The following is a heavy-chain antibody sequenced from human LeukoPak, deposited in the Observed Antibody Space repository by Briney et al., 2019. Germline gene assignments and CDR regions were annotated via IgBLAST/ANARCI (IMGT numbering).Heavy chain of an antibody. CDR2: ISGSGGST. CDR3: AKVSYDSSGYYYFDY. D-gene: IGHD3-22*01. V-gene: IGHV3-23*01. J-gene: IGHJ4*02. CDR1: GFTFSDYY. Sequence: GGSLRLSCAASGFTFSDYYMSWIRQAPGKGLEWVSGISGSGGSTYYADSVKGRFTISRDNSKNTLYLQMNSLRVEDTAVYYCAKVSYDSSGYYYFDYWGQGTLVTVSS.